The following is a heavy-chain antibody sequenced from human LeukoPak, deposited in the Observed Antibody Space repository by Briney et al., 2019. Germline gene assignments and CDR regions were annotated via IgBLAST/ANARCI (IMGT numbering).Heavy chain of an antibody. D-gene: IGHD6-19*01. J-gene: IGHJ4*02. CDR1: GYTFTSYG. V-gene: IGHV1-18*01. CDR2: ISAYNGNT. Sequence: ASVKVSCKASGYTFTSYGISWVRQAPGQGLEWMGWISAYNGNTNYAQKFQGRVTMTEDTSTDTAYMELSSLRSEDTAVYYCATAGARQWLVLLFDFWGQGTLVTVSS. CDR3: ATAGARQWLVLLFDF.